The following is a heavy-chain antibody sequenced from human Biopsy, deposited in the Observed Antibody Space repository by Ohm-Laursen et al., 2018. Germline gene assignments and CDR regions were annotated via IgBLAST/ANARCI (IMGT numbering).Heavy chain of an antibody. J-gene: IGHJ4*02. CDR1: GFTFSTYW. Sequence: SLRLSCTASGFTFSTYWMQWVRQAPGKGPVWVSRINSNGRSTAYADSVKGRFTISRDNAKNTLYLQLNSLRAEDTALYYCASYDEAGGYFAYWGQGALVTVSS. D-gene: IGHD2-8*02. CDR3: ASYDEAGGYFAY. CDR2: INSNGRST. V-gene: IGHV3-74*03.